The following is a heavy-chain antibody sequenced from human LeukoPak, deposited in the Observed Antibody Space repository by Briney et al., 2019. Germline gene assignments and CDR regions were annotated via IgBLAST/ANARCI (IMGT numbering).Heavy chain of an antibody. CDR2: VNPDSGVT. V-gene: IGHV1-2*02. J-gene: IGHJ4*01. CDR1: GYSFIGYY. Sequence: ASVKVSCKASGYSFIGYYIHWVRQAPGQGLEWMGSVNPDSGVTDYAQKFQGRITMTRDTSISTAYMELNRLTSDDTAVYYCARDTGFPFFDFWGHGALVTVSS. CDR3: ARDTGFPFFDF.